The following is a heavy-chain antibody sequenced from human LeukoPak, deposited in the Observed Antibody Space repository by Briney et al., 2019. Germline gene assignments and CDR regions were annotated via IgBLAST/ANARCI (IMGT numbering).Heavy chain of an antibody. Sequence: TGGSLRLSCAASEFTFTSYELNCVRQAPGKGVEWVSYISSNCYNISYEDSLKVRFPISRDNDKNSLYLKVISLRAEDTAVYYCARGPSIAARYDSFDIWGQGTMVTVSS. V-gene: IGHV3-48*03. CDR3: ARGPSIAARYDSFDI. J-gene: IGHJ3*02. CDR2: ISSNCYNI. CDR1: EFTFTSYE. D-gene: IGHD6-6*01.